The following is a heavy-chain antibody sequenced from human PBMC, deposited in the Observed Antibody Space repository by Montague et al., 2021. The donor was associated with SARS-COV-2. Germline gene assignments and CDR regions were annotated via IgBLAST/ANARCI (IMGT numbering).Heavy chain of an antibody. D-gene: IGHD3-16*01. J-gene: IGHJ2*01. V-gene: IGHV4-59*11. CDR1: GGSISGHY. CDR2: FDHSGVT. CDR3: AREFRIELWQTNWYFGL. Sequence: SETLSLTCSVSGGSISGHYWSWIRQPPGKGLEWIGNFDHSGVTKYNPSLKSRATISVDTSKNQFALRPHSVTAADTAVYYCAREFRIELWQTNWYFGLWGRGTLVTVSS.